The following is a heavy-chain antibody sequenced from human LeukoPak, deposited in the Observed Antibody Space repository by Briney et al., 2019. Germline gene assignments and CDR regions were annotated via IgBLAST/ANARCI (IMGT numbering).Heavy chain of an antibody. Sequence: SETLSLTCSVSGGSISSRTYYWGWIRQPPGKGLEWIGSIYYSGSTYYNPSLKSRVTISVDTSKNQFSLKLSSATAADTAVYYCARGYCTNAVCSLGPTQAWGQGTLVTVSS. CDR2: IYYSGST. V-gene: IGHV4-39*07. D-gene: IGHD2-8*01. J-gene: IGHJ4*02. CDR1: GGSISSRTYY. CDR3: ARGYCTNAVCSLGPTQA.